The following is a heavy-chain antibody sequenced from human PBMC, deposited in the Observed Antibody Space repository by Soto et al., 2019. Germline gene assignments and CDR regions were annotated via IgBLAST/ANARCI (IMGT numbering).Heavy chain of an antibody. CDR1: GGSITSSY. J-gene: IGHJ4*02. CDR3: ARGLRYFDW. V-gene: IGHV4-59*01. CDR2: IYYSGST. D-gene: IGHD3-9*01. Sequence: QVQLQESGPGLVKPSETLSLTCTVSGGSITSSYWSWIRQPPGKGLEWIGYIYYSGSTNYNPSLKSRVTLSVDPSKNQFSLNLSSVTAADTAVYFCARGLRYFDWWGQGTLVTVSS.